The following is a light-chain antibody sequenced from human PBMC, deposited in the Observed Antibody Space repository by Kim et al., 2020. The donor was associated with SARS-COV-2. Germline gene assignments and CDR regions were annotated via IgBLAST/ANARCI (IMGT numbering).Light chain of an antibody. V-gene: IGLV2-14*01. Sequence: QSALTQPASVSGSPGQSITISCTGTSSDVGGYNYVSWYQQRPGKAPKLMIYDVSKRPSGVSNRFSGSKSGNTASLTISGLQAEDEADYYCSSYTSSSTFFGGGTQLPVL. CDR2: DVS. CDR3: SSYTSSSTF. J-gene: IGLJ2*01. CDR1: SSDVGGYNY.